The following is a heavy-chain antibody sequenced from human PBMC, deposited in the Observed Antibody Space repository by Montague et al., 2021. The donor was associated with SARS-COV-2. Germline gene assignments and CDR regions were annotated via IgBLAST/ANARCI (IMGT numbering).Heavy chain of an antibody. Sequence: SLRLSCAASGFTFSSYAMHWVRQAPGKGLEWVAVISYDGSNKYYVDSVKGRFTISRDNSKNTLYLQMNSLRVEDTAVYYCARGIPTYCTNGVCLGRELGWCDPWGQGTLVTVSS. V-gene: IGHV3-30*04. CDR1: GFTFSSYA. CDR3: ARGIPTYCTNGVCLGRELGWCDP. CDR2: ISYDGSNK. J-gene: IGHJ5*02. D-gene: IGHD2-8*01.